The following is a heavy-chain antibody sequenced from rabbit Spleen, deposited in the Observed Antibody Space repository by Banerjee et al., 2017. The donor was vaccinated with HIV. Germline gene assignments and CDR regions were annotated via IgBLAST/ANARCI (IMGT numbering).Heavy chain of an antibody. J-gene: IGHJ4*01. CDR3: ARVSESSGWGEDL. D-gene: IGHD4-1*01. CDR1: GFSFSSDYD. V-gene: IGHV1S45*01. CDR2: IYSTIHYT. Sequence: QEQRVESGGGLVQPEGTLTLTCTAAGFSFSSDYDIVWGRQAPGKGLEWIGYIYSTIHYTYYGNWAKGRFTISKTSSTTVTLQMTSLTVADTATYFCARVSESSGWGEDLWGQGTLVTVS.